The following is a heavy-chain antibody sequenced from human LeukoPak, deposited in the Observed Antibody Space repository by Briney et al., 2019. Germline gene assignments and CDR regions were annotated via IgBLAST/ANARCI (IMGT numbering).Heavy chain of an antibody. Sequence: PGRSLRLSCAASGFTFDDYAMHWVRQAPGKGLEWVSGISWNSGSTGYADSVKGRFTISRDNAKNSLYLQMNSLRAEDTALYYCARDLHSSTIDYWGQGTLVTVSS. CDR1: GFTFDDYA. CDR2: ISWNSGST. CDR3: ARDLHSSTIDY. V-gene: IGHV3-9*01. J-gene: IGHJ4*02. D-gene: IGHD6-13*01.